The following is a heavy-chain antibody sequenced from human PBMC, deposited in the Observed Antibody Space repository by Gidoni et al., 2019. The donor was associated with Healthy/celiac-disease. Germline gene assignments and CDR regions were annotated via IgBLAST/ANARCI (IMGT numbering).Heavy chain of an antibody. CDR3: ARGWGAAGKVDY. D-gene: IGHD6-13*01. V-gene: IGHV3-30-3*01. CDR2: ISYDGSNK. J-gene: IGHJ4*02. Sequence: QVQLVESGGGVVQPGRSLRLSCAASGFTFISYAMHWVRQAPGKGLEWVAFISYDGSNKYYADSVTGRFTISRDNSKNTLYLQMNSLRAEDTAVYYCARGWGAAGKVDYWGQGTLVTVSS. CDR1: GFTFISYA.